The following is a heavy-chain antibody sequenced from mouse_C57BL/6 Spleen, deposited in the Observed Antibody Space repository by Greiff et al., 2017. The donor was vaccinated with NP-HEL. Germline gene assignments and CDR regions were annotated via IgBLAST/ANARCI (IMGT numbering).Heavy chain of an antibody. V-gene: IGHV5-16*01. D-gene: IGHD1-1*01. CDR1: GFTFSDYY. J-gene: IGHJ1*03. Sequence: EVQVVESEGGLVQPGSSMKLSCTASGFTFSDYYMAWVRQVPEKGLEWVANINYDGSSTYYLDSLKSRFIISRDNAKNILYLQMSSLKSEDTATYYCARALYYYGSSSWDFEVWGTGTTVTVSS. CDR2: INYDGSST. CDR3: ARALYYYGSSSWDFEV.